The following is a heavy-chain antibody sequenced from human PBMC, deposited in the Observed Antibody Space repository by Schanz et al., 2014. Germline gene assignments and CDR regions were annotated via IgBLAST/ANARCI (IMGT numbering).Heavy chain of an antibody. CDR2: VSRSTPDT. CDR1: GFTFSSYS. V-gene: IGHV3-48*01. Sequence: EVQLVESGGGLVQPGGSLRLSCTASGFTFSSYSMNWVRQAPGKGLEWVSYVSRSTPDTYYADSVKGRFTISRDNSKNTLFLQMNSLETEDTAVYYCTTDNGHFAFDFWGQGTMVTVSS. J-gene: IGHJ3*01. D-gene: IGHD2-8*01. CDR3: TTDNGHFAFDF.